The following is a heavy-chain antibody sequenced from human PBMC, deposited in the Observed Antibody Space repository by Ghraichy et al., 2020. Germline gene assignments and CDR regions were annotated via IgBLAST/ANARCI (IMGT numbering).Heavy chain of an antibody. D-gene: IGHD6-6*01. V-gene: IGHV1-2*02. CDR1: GYTFTGYY. Sequence: ASVKVSCKASGYTFTGYYMHWVRQAPGQGLEWMGWINPNSGGTNYAQKFQGRVTMTRDTSISTAYMELSRLRSDDTAVYYCARVVGSRTRIAARPGWFDPWGQGTLVTVSS. J-gene: IGHJ5*02. CDR2: INPNSGGT. CDR3: ARVVGSRTRIAARPGWFDP.